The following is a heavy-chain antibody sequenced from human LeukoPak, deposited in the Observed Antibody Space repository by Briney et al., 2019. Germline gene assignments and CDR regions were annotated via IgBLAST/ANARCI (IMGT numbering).Heavy chain of an antibody. CDR1: GFTFDDYA. CDR3: AIDRKWELLDAFDI. V-gene: IGHV3-9*01. CDR2: ISWNSGSI. D-gene: IGHD1-26*01. Sequence: PGRSLRLSCAASGFTFDDYAMHWVRQAPGKGLEWVSGISWNSGSIGYADSVKGRFTISRDNAKNSLYLQMNSLKAEDTALYYCAIDRKWELLDAFDIWGQGTMVTVSS. J-gene: IGHJ3*02.